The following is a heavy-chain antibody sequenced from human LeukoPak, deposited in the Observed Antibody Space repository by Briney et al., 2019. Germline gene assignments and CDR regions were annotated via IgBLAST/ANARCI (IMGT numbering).Heavy chain of an antibody. CDR1: GFTFSDYY. CDR2: VTSTSYT. Sequence: GGSLRLSCAASGFTFSDYYMSWIRQAPGKGLEWASYVTSTSYTYYADSVKGRFTISRDNAKNSLYLQMNSLRAEDTAVYYCATVYGYYGTGDYYLDYWGQGTLVTVSS. CDR3: ATVYGYYGTGDYYLDY. J-gene: IGHJ4*02. V-gene: IGHV3-11*05. D-gene: IGHD3-10*01.